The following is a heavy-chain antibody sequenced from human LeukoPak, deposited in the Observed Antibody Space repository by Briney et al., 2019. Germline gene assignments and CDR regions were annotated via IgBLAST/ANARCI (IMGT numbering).Heavy chain of an antibody. V-gene: IGHV3-53*01. CDR3: ARRAGEYSHPYDY. CDR1: GFTVSSNS. D-gene: IGHD4-17*01. J-gene: IGHJ4*02. Sequence: PGGSLRLSCTVSGFTVSSNSMSWVRQAPGKGLEWVSFIYSGGNTHYSDSVKGRFTISRDNSKNTLYLQMNCLRADDTAVYYCARRAGEYSHPYDYWGQGTLVTVSS. CDR2: IYSGGNT.